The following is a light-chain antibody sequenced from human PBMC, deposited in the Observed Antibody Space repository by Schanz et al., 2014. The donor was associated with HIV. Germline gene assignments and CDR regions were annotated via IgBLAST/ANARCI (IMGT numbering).Light chain of an antibody. CDR1: QTVNPYS. Sequence: EIVLTQSPGTLSLSPGERATLSCRASQTVNPYSLAWYQQKRGQAPRLLIYGASTRATGIPARFSGSGSGSTFTLIISRLEPADAAVYYCQQYGGSPTFGQGTKVEIK. CDR2: GAS. CDR3: QQYGGSPT. V-gene: IGKV3-20*01. J-gene: IGKJ1*01.